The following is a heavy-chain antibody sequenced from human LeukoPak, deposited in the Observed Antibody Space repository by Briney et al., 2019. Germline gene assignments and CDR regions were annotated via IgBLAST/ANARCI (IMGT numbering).Heavy chain of an antibody. CDR2: ISTSGSAM. V-gene: IGHV3-48*02. J-gene: IGHJ4*02. CDR1: GFTFSRYT. CDR3: ASSASYRFDY. Sequence: GGSLRLSCAASGFTFSRYTMNWVRQAPGKGLEWVSHISTSGSAMYYADSVKGRFTISRDNAKDSLYLQMNSLRDEDTAVYYCASSASYRFDYWGPGTLVPVSS. D-gene: IGHD1-26*01.